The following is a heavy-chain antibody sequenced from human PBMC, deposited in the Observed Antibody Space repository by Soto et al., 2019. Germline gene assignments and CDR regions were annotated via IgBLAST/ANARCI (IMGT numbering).Heavy chain of an antibody. D-gene: IGHD6-6*01. CDR2: IYHSGST. Sequence: SETLSLTCAVSGGSISSSNWWSWARQPPGKGLEWIGEIYHSGSTNYNPSPKTRVTILVYKFKNQFSLKLSSLTSVDTAVDYFQRDQASRSSGWFAPWGQGTLAT. V-gene: IGHV4-4*02. CDR3: QRDQASRSSGWFAP. CDR1: GGSISSSNW. J-gene: IGHJ5*02.